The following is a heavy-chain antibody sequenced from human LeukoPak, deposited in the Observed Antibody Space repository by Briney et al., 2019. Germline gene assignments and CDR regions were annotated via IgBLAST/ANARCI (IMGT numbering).Heavy chain of an antibody. CDR2: MSSSGST. CDR3: ARRRRNYAVDS. CDR1: GGSFSSSDYY. V-gene: IGHV4-39*01. D-gene: IGHD2-2*01. Sequence: PSEALSLTCIVSGGSFSSSDYYWGWIRLPPGKGLEWIGSMSSSGSTYYNPSLKSRVTMSVDTSSNQFSLKLNSVTAADTAVYYCARRRRNYAVDSWGQGTLVTVSS. J-gene: IGHJ5*01.